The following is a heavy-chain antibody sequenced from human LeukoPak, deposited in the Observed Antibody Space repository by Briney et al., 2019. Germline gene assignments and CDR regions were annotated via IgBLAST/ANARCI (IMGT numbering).Heavy chain of an antibody. J-gene: IGHJ4*02. CDR1: GCTFTGYY. V-gene: IGHV1-2*02. Sequence: GASVKVSCKASGCTFTGYYMHWVRQAPGQGLEWMGWINPNSGGTNYAQKFQGRVTMTRDTSISTAYMELSRLRSDDTAVYYCARAQGYYDSSGYRLPGGPDYWGQGTLVTVSS. D-gene: IGHD3-22*01. CDR3: ARAQGYYDSSGYRLPGGPDY. CDR2: INPNSGGT.